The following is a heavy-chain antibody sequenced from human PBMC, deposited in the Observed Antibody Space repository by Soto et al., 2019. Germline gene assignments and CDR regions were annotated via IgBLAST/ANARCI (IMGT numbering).Heavy chain of an antibody. J-gene: IGHJ6*02. CDR1: VYTFTGYY. Sequence: SVKVSCRSSVYTFTGYYMHWVRQAPGQGLEWIGIINPSVGSTSYSHKFQGRVTMTRDTSTSTVYMELSSLRSEDTAVYYCARDRSNGPWVVGANEGTYQDYYYYGMDVWGQGTTVTVSS. CDR3: ARDRSNGPWVVGANEGTYQDYYYYGMDV. CDR2: INPSVGST. D-gene: IGHD1-26*01. V-gene: IGHV1-46*01.